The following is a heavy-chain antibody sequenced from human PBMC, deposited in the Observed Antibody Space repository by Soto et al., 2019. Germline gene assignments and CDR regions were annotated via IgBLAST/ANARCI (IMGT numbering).Heavy chain of an antibody. CDR3: AKDISLDPLRSYYYYGMDV. J-gene: IGHJ6*02. CDR1: GSTFSSYA. V-gene: IGHV3-23*01. Sequence: PGGSLRLSCAASGSTFSSYAMSCVRQAPGKGLEWVSAISGSGGSTYYADSVKGRFTISRDNSKNTLDLQMNSLRAEDTAVYYCAKDISLDPLRSYYYYGMDVWGQGTTVTVSS. CDR2: ISGSGGST. D-gene: IGHD3-3*02.